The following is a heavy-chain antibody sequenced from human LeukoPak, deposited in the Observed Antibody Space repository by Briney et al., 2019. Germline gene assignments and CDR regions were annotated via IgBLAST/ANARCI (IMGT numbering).Heavy chain of an antibody. V-gene: IGHV3-23*01. D-gene: IGHD5-18*01. CDR2: ISGSGGST. CDR3: ARGHLWLLS. J-gene: IGHJ5*02. Sequence: PGGSLRLSCAASGFTFSSYAMSWVRQAPGKGLEWVSAISGSGGSTYYADSVKGRFTISRDDAQNSLYLQMNSLRAEDTAVYYCARGHLWLLSWGQGTLLTVSS. CDR1: GFTFSSYA.